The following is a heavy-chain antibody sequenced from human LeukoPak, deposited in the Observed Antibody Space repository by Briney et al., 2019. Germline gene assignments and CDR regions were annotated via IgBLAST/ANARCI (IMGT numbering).Heavy chain of an antibody. D-gene: IGHD6-13*01. CDR3: AKAVGRISWSFDY. Sequence: PGGPLRLSCAASGFTFSSYGMHWVRQAPGKGLEWVAVISYDGSNKYYADSVKGRFTISRDNSESTLYLQMDSLRGDDAAVYYCAKAVGRISWSFDYWGQGALVTVSS. CDR1: GFTFSSYG. V-gene: IGHV3-30*19. J-gene: IGHJ4*02. CDR2: ISYDGSNK.